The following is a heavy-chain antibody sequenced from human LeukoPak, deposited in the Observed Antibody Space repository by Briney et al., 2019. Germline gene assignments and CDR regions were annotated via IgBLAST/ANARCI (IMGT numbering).Heavy chain of an antibody. CDR2: IYYTGTT. CDR3: ARVGLRIY. CDR1: GGSISTYY. Sequence: SETLSLTCSVSGGSISTYYWSWIRQPPGKGLEWIGYIYYTGTTNYNPSLRSRLTISVDTSKNQFSLKLSSVTAADTAVYYCARVGLRIYWGQGTLVTVSS. V-gene: IGHV4-59*01. J-gene: IGHJ4*02. D-gene: IGHD3-16*01.